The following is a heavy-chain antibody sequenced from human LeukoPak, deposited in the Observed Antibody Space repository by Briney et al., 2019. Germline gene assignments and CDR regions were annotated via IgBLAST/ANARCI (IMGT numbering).Heavy chain of an antibody. Sequence: SETLSLTCTVSGGSISRYYWSWIRQPPGKGLEWIGYIYYSGSTNYNPSLKSRVTISVDTSKNQFSLKLSSVTAADTAVYYCARLWYSYGFPADAFDIWGQGTMVTVSS. CDR2: IYYSGST. CDR3: ARLWYSYGFPADAFDI. CDR1: GGSISRYY. V-gene: IGHV4-59*08. J-gene: IGHJ3*02. D-gene: IGHD5-18*01.